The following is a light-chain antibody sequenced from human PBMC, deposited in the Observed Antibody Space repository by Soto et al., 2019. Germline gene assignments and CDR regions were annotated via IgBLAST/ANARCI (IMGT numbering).Light chain of an antibody. V-gene: IGKV3-20*01. CDR3: QQYGSSAPWM. J-gene: IGKJ1*01. Sequence: EIVLTQSPGTLSLSPGERATLSCRASQSVSSSYLAWYQQKPGQAPRLRIYGASSRATGIPDRFSGSGSGTDFTLTISRLEPEDFPVDYCQQYGSSAPWMFGQGTKVEIK. CDR2: GAS. CDR1: QSVSSSY.